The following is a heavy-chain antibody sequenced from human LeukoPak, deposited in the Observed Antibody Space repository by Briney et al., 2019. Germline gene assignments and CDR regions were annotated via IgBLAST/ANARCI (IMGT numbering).Heavy chain of an antibody. J-gene: IGHJ1*01. Sequence: ASVKVSCKASGYTFTGYYMHWVRQAPGQGLEWMGWINPNSGGTNYAQKFQGRVTMTRDTSISTAYMELSRLRSDDTAVYYCARGIVVVPGFFQPWGQGTLVTVSS. V-gene: IGHV1-2*02. CDR3: ARGIVVVPGFFQP. D-gene: IGHD2-2*01. CDR2: INPNSGGT. CDR1: GYTFTGYY.